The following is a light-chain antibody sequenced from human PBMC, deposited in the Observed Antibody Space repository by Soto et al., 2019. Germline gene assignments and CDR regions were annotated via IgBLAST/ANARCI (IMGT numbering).Light chain of an antibody. Sequence: QSALTQPPSASGSPGQPVTISCTGSSSDVGGYNYVSWYQQHPGKAPKLMIYEVSKRPSGVPDRFSGSKSGNTASLTVSGLQPEDEAEYYCSSYAGSNNVVFGGGTKLTVL. V-gene: IGLV2-8*01. CDR3: SSYAGSNNVV. J-gene: IGLJ2*01. CDR1: SSDVGGYNY. CDR2: EVS.